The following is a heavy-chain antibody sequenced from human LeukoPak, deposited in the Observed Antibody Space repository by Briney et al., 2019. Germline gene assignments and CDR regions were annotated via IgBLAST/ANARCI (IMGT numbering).Heavy chain of an antibody. CDR1: GFSLSTSGVG. J-gene: IGHJ4*02. CDR2: IYWNDDK. CDR3: PCGSGLSSSATNYYSDY. Sequence: SGPTLVKPTQTLTLTCTFSGFSLSTSGVGVVWIRQPPGKALEWLALIYWNDDKRYSPSLKSRLTITKDTSKNQVVLTMTDMDAEEPAKYYCPCGSGLSSSATNYYSDYWGQGVLVTVSS. D-gene: IGHD6-13*01. V-gene: IGHV2-5*01.